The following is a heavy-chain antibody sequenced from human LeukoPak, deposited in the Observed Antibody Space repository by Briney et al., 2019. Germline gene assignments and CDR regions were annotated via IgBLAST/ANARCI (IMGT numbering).Heavy chain of an antibody. J-gene: IGHJ4*02. CDR3: ARESQSRGYSSGWYGGDY. Sequence: GASVKVSCKASGYTFTSYYMHWVRQAPGQGLEWMGIINPSGGSTSYAQKFQGRVTMTRDTSTSTVYMELSSLRSEDTAVYYCARESQSRGYSSGWYGGDYWGQGTLVTVSS. V-gene: IGHV1-46*01. CDR1: GYTFTSYY. CDR2: INPSGGST. D-gene: IGHD6-19*01.